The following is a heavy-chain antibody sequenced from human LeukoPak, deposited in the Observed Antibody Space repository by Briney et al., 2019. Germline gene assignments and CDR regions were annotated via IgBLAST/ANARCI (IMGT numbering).Heavy chain of an antibody. V-gene: IGHV4-31*03. CDR2: IYYSGST. CDR1: GGSISSGGYY. D-gene: IGHD3-10*01. CDR3: ARAEVTMVRGVSGYFDY. Sequence: SETLSLTCTVSGGSISSGGYYWSWIRQHPGKGLEWIGYIYYSGSTYHNPSLKSRVTISVDTSKNQFSLKLSSVTAADTAVYYCARAEVTMVRGVSGYFDYWGQGTLVTVSS. J-gene: IGHJ4*02.